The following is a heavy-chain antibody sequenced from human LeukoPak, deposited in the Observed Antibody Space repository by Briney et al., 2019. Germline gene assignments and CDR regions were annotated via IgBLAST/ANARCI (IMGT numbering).Heavy chain of an antibody. CDR2: ITHTGGDS. D-gene: IGHD1-1*01. V-gene: IGHV3-23*01. J-gene: IGHJ4*02. CDR3: AKDKTTYNWWEVIES. Sequence: GGSLRLSCVASGFTFSSYAMTWVRQAPGKGLEWVALITHTGGDSYYADSVKGRFAISRDNSKNTLYLEMNDLRAEDTALYFCAKDKTTYNWWEVIESWGQGALVTVSS. CDR1: GFTFSSYA.